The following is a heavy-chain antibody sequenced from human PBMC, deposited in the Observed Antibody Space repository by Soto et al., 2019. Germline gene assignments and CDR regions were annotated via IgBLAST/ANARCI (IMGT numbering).Heavy chain of an antibody. CDR3: ARVLVGATPLNY. CDR1: GYTFTSYA. J-gene: IGHJ4*02. Sequence: QVQLVQSGAEVKKPGASVKVSCKASGYTFTSYAMHWVRQAPGQRLEWMGWINAGNGNTKYSQKFQGRVTITRDTSASTAYMELSSLRSEDTAVYSCARVLVGATPLNYWGQGTLVTVSS. D-gene: IGHD1-26*01. V-gene: IGHV1-3*01. CDR2: INAGNGNT.